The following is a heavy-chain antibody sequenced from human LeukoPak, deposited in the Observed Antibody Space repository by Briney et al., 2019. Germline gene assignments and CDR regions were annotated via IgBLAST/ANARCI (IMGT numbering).Heavy chain of an antibody. CDR2: ISTRSTYI. J-gene: IGHJ4*02. Sequence: GGSLRLSCAASGFTFSNYNMNWVRQAPGKGLEWVSCISTRSTYIYYADSVKGRFTISRDNAKNSLYLQMNSLRADDTAVYYCAREEEWYASGTYYRGFDSSGQGTLVTVSS. V-gene: IGHV3-21*01. D-gene: IGHD3-10*01. CDR3: AREEEWYASGTYYRGFDS. CDR1: GFTFSNYN.